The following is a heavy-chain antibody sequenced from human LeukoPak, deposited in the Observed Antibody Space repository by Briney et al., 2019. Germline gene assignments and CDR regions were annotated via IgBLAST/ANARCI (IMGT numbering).Heavy chain of an antibody. CDR1: GFTFSYYW. J-gene: IGHJ4*02. Sequence: PGGSLRLSCAASGFTFSYYWMHWVRQAPGKGLVWVSRISSDGSSTTFADSVKGRFTISRDNAKNSLYLQMNSLRAEDTAVYYCARDLSSGWYYFDYWGQGTLVTVSS. V-gene: IGHV3-74*01. D-gene: IGHD6-19*01. CDR3: ARDLSSGWYYFDY. CDR2: ISSDGSST.